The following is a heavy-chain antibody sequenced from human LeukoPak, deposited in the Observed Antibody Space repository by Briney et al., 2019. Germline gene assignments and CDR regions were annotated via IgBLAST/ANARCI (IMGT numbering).Heavy chain of an antibody. Sequence: RRSLRLSCAAKGFTFDDYAMHWVRQAPGKGLERVSGISWNSGSIGYADSVKGRFTISRDNAKNSLYLQMNSLRAEDTALYYCAKGGVLNYYYYGMDVWGQGTTVTVSS. CDR2: ISWNSGSI. J-gene: IGHJ6*02. CDR3: AKGGVLNYYYYGMDV. V-gene: IGHV3-9*01. CDR1: GFTFDDYA. D-gene: IGHD3-10*01.